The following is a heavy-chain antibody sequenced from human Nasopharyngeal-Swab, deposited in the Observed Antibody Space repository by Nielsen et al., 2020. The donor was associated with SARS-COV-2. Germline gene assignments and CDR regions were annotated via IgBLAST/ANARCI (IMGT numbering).Heavy chain of an antibody. V-gene: IGHV1-69*13. CDR1: GGTSSREA. CDR3: ARGGYYGSGSYFHYYYGMDV. J-gene: IGHJ6*02. Sequence: SVKATCKAAGGTSSREAISRGRQAPGQGREGRGGIIPIFGTANYAQKFQGRVTITADESTSTAYMELSSLRSEDTAVYYCARGGYYGSGSYFHYYYGMDVWGQGTTVTVSS. D-gene: IGHD3-10*01. CDR2: IIPIFGTA.